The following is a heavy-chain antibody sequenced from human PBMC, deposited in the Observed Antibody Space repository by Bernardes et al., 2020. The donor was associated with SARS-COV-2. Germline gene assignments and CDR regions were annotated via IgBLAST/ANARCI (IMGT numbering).Heavy chain of an antibody. D-gene: IGHD6-13*01. V-gene: IGHV1-2*02. CDR2: INPNSGGT. CDR3: AGIGIAAFDI. CDR1: GNTFTGYY. J-gene: IGHJ3*02. Sequence: ASVKVSCMASGNTFTGYYMHWVRQAPGQGLEWMGWINPNSGGTNYAQKFQDRVTMTGDTSISTAYMELRRLRSDDTAVYFCAGIGIAAFDIWGQGTMVTVSS.